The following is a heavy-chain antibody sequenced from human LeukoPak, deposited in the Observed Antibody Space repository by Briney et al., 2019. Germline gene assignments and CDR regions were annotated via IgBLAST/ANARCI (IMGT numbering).Heavy chain of an antibody. D-gene: IGHD3-22*01. CDR3: ARGYYYDSSGYYSETYYFDY. CDR2: ISAYNGNT. CDR1: GYTFTSYG. V-gene: IGHV1-18*01. Sequence: ASVKVSCKASGYTFTSYGISWVRQAPGQGLEWMGWISAYNGNTNYAQKLQGRVTMTTDTSTSTAYMELRSLRPDDTAVYYCARGYYYDSSGYYSETYYFDYWGQGTLVTVSS. J-gene: IGHJ4*02.